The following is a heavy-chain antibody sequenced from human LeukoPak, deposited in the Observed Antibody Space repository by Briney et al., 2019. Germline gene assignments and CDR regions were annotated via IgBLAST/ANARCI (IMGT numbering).Heavy chain of an antibody. CDR1: GFTFSSYA. CDR2: ISGSGGST. CDR3: AKDHYDFWSGFS. D-gene: IGHD3-3*01. Sequence: HPGGSLRLSCAASGFTFSSYAMSWVRQAPGKGLEWVSAISGSGGSTYYADSVKGRFTISRDNSKNTLYLQMNSLRAEDTAVYYCAKDHYDFWSGFSWGQGTLVTVSS. J-gene: IGHJ4*02. V-gene: IGHV3-23*01.